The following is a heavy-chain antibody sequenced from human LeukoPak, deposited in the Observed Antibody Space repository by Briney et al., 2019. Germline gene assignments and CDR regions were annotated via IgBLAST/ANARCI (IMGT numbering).Heavy chain of an antibody. CDR1: VFTLSSYP. D-gene: IGHD2-2*01. V-gene: IGHV3-30-3*01. J-gene: IGHJ4*02. CDR2: ISYDGSNK. Sequence: GGSLRLSCAASVFTLSSYPMHWVRQALGKGLEWVGVISYDGSNKYYADSVKGRFTISRDNSKNTLYLQMNSLRAEDTAVYYCARDGTGSYHLYYFDYWGQGTLVTVSS. CDR3: ARDGTGSYHLYYFDY.